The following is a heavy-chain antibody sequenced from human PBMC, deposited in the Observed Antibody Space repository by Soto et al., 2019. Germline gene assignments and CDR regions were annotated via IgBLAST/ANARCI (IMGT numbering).Heavy chain of an antibody. J-gene: IGHJ4*02. CDR3: ARGPSYSDYSNDWFFDS. Sequence: EVQLVESGGGLVQPGGSLRLACAGSGFTFSGYWITWVRQAPGKGPEGVADIKKDGTEKYYVDSVEGRFTISRDHDKKSVYLQMNGLTVEDTAVYRCARGPSYSDYSNDWFFDSWGQGALVTVSS. CDR1: GFTFSGYW. V-gene: IGHV3-7*03. D-gene: IGHD3-9*01. CDR2: IKKDGTEK.